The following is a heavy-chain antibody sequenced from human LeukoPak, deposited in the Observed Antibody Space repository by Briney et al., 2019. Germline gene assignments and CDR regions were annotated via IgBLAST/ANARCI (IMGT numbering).Heavy chain of an antibody. V-gene: IGHV4-39*07. J-gene: IGHJ3*02. CDR1: GGSISSSSYY. CDR2: IYYSGST. D-gene: IGHD1-26*01. Sequence: SETLSLTCTVSGGSISSSSYYWGWIRQPPGKGLEWIGSIYYSGSTNYNPSLKSRVTISVDTSKNQFSLKLSSVTAADTAVYYCARRDKWELLSMDAFDIWGQGTMVTVSS. CDR3: ARRDKWELLSMDAFDI.